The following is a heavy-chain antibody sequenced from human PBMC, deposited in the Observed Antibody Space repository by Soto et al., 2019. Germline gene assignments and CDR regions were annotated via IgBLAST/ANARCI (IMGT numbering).Heavy chain of an antibody. CDR2: ISETGSHT. Sequence: SGGSLRLSCEASGFTFTDYHMSWIRQAPGKGLERVALISETGSHTAYAESVKGRFTISRDNARPSVFLQMDSLRSDDTAVYFCARSLRATSPLTFWGQGTPVTVSS. CDR3: ARSLRATSPLTF. J-gene: IGHJ4*02. D-gene: IGHD7-27*01. CDR1: GFTFTDYH. V-gene: IGHV3-11*06.